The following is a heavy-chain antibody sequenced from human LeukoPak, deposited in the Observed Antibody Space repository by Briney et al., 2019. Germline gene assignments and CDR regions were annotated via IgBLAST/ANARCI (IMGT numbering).Heavy chain of an antibody. V-gene: IGHV3-7*03. D-gene: IGHD3-22*01. CDR1: GFTFSSNW. J-gene: IGHJ6*02. CDR3: AKSYYDSSGYFDDDYYYGMDV. Sequence: GGSLRLSCATSGFTFSSNWMSWVRHVPGRGLDWVANIKPDGSAQYYAASVKGRFTISRDNSKNTLYLQMNSLRAEDTAVYYCAKSYYDSSGYFDDDYYYGMDVWGQGTTVTVSS. CDR2: IKPDGSAQ.